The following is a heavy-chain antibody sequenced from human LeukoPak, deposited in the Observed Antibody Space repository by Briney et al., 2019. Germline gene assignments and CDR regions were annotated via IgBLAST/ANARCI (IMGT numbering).Heavy chain of an antibody. V-gene: IGHV3-7*01. Sequence: GGSLRLSCAASGFTFSSYWMSWVRQAPGKGLEWVANIKQDGSEKYYVDSVKGRFTISRDNAKNSLYLQMNSLRAEDTAVYYCARDRPLVVPAAVAYYFDYWGREPWSPSPQ. D-gene: IGHD2-2*01. CDR3: ARDRPLVVPAAVAYYFDY. CDR1: GFTFSSYW. CDR2: IKQDGSEK. J-gene: IGHJ4*02.